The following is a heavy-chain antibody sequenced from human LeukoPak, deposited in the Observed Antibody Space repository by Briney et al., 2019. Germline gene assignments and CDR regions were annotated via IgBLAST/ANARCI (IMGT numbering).Heavy chain of an antibody. CDR2: IYSSGST. CDR3: ARDPSAVAGFFDY. V-gene: IGHV4-4*07. CDR1: GGSISSYY. Sequence: PSETLSLTCTVSGGSISSYYWSWIRQPAGKGLEWIGRIYSSGSTNYNPSLKTRVTMTVDTSKNQFSLKLSSVTAADAAVYYCARDPSAVAGFFDYWGQGTLVTVSS. J-gene: IGHJ4*02. D-gene: IGHD6-19*01.